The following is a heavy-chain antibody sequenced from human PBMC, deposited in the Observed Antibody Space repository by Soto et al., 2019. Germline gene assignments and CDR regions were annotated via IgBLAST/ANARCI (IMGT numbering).Heavy chain of an antibody. CDR3: ARGRIGDSYDSSEAVQH. Sequence: TRALPCTVSGSCLSSGCYYWSCIRQHPGKGLEWIGYIYYSGSTYYNPSLKSRVTISVDTSKNQFSLKLSSVTAADTDVYYCARGRIGDSYDSSEAVQHCGQRTLVTVCS. CDR1: GSCLSSGCYY. V-gene: IGHV4-31*03. D-gene: IGHD3-22*01. CDR2: IYYSGST. J-gene: IGHJ1*01.